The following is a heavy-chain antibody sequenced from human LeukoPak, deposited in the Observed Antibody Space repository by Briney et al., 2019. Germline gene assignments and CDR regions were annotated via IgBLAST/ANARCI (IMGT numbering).Heavy chain of an antibody. V-gene: IGHV3-23*01. J-gene: IGHJ5*02. CDR2: ITSNGTGT. CDR3: PKDRPDYDASSGIYNRRNGYT. D-gene: IGHD3-22*01. Sequence: PGRSLRLSCAASGFTFSIYAMSWVREAPGKGLEWVSCITSNGTGTYYAESVKGRFTISRDNSENTLYLRINSLRAEDTAVQYCPKDRPDYDASSGIYNRRNGYTCGQGTLVTVSS. CDR1: GFTFSIYA.